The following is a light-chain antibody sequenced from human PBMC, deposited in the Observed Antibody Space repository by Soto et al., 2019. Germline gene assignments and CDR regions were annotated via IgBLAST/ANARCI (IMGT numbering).Light chain of an antibody. Sequence: EIVLTQSPGTLSLSPGERATLSCRASQSVSSSYLAWYQQKPGQAPRLLIYGAFSRVIGIPDRFSGSGSGTDFTLTISRLEPDDCAVYYCQQYDSPPLTFGQGTKVEIK. CDR2: GAF. V-gene: IGKV3-20*01. CDR1: QSVSSSY. J-gene: IGKJ1*01. CDR3: QQYDSPPLT.